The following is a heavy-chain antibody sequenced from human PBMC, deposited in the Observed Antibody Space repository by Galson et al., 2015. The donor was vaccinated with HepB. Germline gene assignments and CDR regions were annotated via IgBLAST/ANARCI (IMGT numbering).Heavy chain of an antibody. CDR3: ARGALVVVVGATQNNWFDP. J-gene: IGHJ5*02. CDR1: GYTFSSYS. Sequence: SCKASGYTFSSYSITWVRQASGQGLEWMGWSSAYNRDTNYAQKFQGRVTMTTDTSTSTAYMELRSLRSDYTAVYFCARGALVVVVGATQNNWFDPWGQGTLVTVSS. V-gene: IGHV1-18*01. D-gene: IGHD2-15*01. CDR2: SSAYNRDT.